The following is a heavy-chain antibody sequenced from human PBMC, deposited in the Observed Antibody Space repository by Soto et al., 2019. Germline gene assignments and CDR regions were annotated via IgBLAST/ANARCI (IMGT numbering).Heavy chain of an antibody. J-gene: IGHJ6*02. Sequence: GASVKVSCKASGYTFTSYGISSVRQAPGQGLEWMGWISAYNGNTNYAQKLQGRVTMTTDTSTSTAYMELRSLRSDDTAVYYCALGTAVATDYYGMDVWGQGTTVTVSS. D-gene: IGHD1-26*01. CDR3: ALGTAVATDYYGMDV. V-gene: IGHV1-18*01. CDR1: GYTFTSYG. CDR2: ISAYNGNT.